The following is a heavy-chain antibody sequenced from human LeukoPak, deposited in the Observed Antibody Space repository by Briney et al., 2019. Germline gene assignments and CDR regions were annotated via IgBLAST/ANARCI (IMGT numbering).Heavy chain of an antibody. CDR2: IKQDGSEK. Sequence: AGGSLTLSCAASGFTFSSYWMSWVRQAQGQGLEWVANIKQDGSEKYYVGSVKGRFTISTDNAKNSLYLQMNSLRAEDTAVYYCATRSSYSSGWYAGYFDLWGRGTLVTVSS. CDR1: GFTFSSYW. D-gene: IGHD6-19*01. V-gene: IGHV3-7*01. CDR3: ATRSSYSSGWYAGYFDL. J-gene: IGHJ2*01.